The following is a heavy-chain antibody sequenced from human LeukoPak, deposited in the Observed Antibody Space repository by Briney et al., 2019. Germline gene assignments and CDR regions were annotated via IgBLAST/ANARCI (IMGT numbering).Heavy chain of an antibody. V-gene: IGHV4-30-4*01. Sequence: SQTLSLTCTVSGGSISSGDYYWSWIRQPPGKGLEWIGYIYYSGSTYYNPSLKSRVTISVDRSKNQFSLKLSSVTAADTAVYYCARSKEKTYYYDSSGSRAFDIWGQGTMVTVSS. CDR1: GGSISSGDYY. J-gene: IGHJ3*02. CDR2: IYYSGST. CDR3: ARSKEKTYYYDSSGSRAFDI. D-gene: IGHD3-22*01.